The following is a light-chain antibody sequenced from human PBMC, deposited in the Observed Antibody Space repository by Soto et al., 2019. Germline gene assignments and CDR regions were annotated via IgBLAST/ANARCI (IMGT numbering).Light chain of an antibody. V-gene: IGKV3-11*01. J-gene: IGKJ4*01. CDR1: QSLSTY. CDR3: QHRDSWPLT. CDR2: DAS. Sequence: EIVLTQSPATLSLSPGERATLSCRASQSLSTYLAWYQQKPGQAPRLLIYDASNRATGIPARFSGSGSGTDFTITISSLEPEDFAVYYCQHRDSWPLTFGGGTKVEIK.